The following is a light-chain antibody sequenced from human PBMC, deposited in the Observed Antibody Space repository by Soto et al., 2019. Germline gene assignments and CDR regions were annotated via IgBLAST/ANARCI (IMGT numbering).Light chain of an antibody. CDR2: DNN. CDR3: GTWDSSLSAVV. CDR1: SPNIGNNY. V-gene: IGLV1-51*01. Sequence: QSVLTQPPSVSAAPGQKVTISCSGSSPNIGNNYVSWYQQLPGTAPKLLIYDNNKRPSGIPDRFSGSKSGTSATLGITGLQTGDEADYYCGTWDSSLSAVVFGGGTKVTV. J-gene: IGLJ2*01.